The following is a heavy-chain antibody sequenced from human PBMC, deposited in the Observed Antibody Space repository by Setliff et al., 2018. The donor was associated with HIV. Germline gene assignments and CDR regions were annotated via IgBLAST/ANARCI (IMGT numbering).Heavy chain of an antibody. D-gene: IGHD6-13*01. Sequence: GGSLRLSCAASGFTFSSYSMNWVRQAPGKGLEWVSYISSSSSTIYYADSVMGRFTISRDNAKNSLYLQMNSLRAEDTAVYYCARDNLAAAGLFFDYWGQGTLVTVSS. V-gene: IGHV3-48*01. CDR2: ISSSSSTI. CDR3: ARDNLAAAGLFFDY. CDR1: GFTFSSYS. J-gene: IGHJ4*02.